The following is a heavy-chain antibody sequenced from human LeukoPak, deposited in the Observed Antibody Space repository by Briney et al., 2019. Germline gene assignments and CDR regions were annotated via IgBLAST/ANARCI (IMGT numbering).Heavy chain of an antibody. Sequence: GGSLRLSCAASGFTFSSYSMNWVRQAPGKGLEWVSDINGSGGSTFYADSVKGRFTISRDNSKNTLFLQMNSLRAEDTALYYCAKGYDFWSGYFDSWGRGTLVTVSS. D-gene: IGHD3-3*01. CDR2: INGSGGST. J-gene: IGHJ4*02. CDR1: GFTFSSYS. V-gene: IGHV3-23*01. CDR3: AKGYDFWSGYFDS.